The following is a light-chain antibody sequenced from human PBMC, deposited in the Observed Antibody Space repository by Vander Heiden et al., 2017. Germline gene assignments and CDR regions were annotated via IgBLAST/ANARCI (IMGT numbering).Light chain of an antibody. CDR2: LDNDGSH. Sequence: QAVLTQSPSASASLGASVKLTCTLSSLHSTFPIAWHQHQPEKGPRYLMRLDNDGSHTKGDGIPDRFSGSSSGAERYLTISSLQAEDEAYYYCQTWGTGYVVFGGGTKLTVL. CDR1: SLHSTFP. CDR3: QTWGTGYVV. V-gene: IGLV4-69*01. J-gene: IGLJ2*01.